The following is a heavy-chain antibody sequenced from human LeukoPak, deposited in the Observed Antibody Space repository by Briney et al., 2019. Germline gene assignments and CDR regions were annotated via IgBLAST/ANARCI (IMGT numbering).Heavy chain of an antibody. CDR3: ARDQLGFDY. Sequence: PGRSLRLSCVASGFIFSNYAMHWVRQAPGKGLEWVAVISYDGPNKYYADSVKGRFTISRDNSKNTLYPQMYSLRPEDTSVYYCARDQLGFDYWGQGALVTVSS. D-gene: IGHD6-13*01. CDR1: GFIFSNYA. V-gene: IGHV3-30*04. J-gene: IGHJ4*02. CDR2: ISYDGPNK.